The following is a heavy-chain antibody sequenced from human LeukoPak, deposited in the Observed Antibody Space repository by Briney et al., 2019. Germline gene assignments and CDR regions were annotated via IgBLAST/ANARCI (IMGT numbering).Heavy chain of an antibody. Sequence: ASETLSLTCTVSGCSISSYYWSWIRQPPGKGLEWIGYIYTSGSTNYNPSLKSRVTISVDTSKNQFSLKLSSVTAADTAVYYCARHGPLRFLEWYFDYWGQGTLVTVSS. J-gene: IGHJ4*02. V-gene: IGHV4-4*09. CDR3: ARHGPLRFLEWYFDY. CDR1: GCSISSYY. CDR2: IYTSGST. D-gene: IGHD3-3*01.